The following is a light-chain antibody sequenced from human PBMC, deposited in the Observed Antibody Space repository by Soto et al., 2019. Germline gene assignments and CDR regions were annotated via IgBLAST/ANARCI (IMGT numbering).Light chain of an antibody. CDR1: SSNIRSNT. Sequence: QSVLTQPPSASGTPGQRVTISCSGSSSNIRSNTVNWYQQLPGTAPKLLIYNNNHRPSGVPDRISGSKSGTTASLAISGLQSEDEADYYCAAWDDSLNGVLFGGGTTLTVL. CDR2: NNN. V-gene: IGLV1-44*01. J-gene: IGLJ2*01. CDR3: AAWDDSLNGVL.